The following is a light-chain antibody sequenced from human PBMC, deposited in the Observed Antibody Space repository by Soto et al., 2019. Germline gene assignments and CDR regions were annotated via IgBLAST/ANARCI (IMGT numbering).Light chain of an antibody. J-gene: IGKJ4*01. V-gene: IGKV1-12*01. CDR1: QDINSW. CDR3: QQPKSFPLT. CDR2: IAS. Sequence: DIQMTQSPSSVSASVGDRVTITCRASQDINSWLTWYQQKPGKAPKVLIYIASRLQPGVPSRFSGRGSGTDFSLTISNLQPEDFATYFCQQPKSFPLTFGGGTKVDIK.